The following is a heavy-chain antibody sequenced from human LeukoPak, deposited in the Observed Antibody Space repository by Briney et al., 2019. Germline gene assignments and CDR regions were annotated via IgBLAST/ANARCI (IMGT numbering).Heavy chain of an antibody. CDR1: GGSISSYY. V-gene: IGHV4-4*07. CDR2: IYTTGST. Sequence: PSETLSLTCTVSGGSISSYYWSWIRQPAGKGLEWIGRIYTTGSTNYNPSLKSRVTMSVDTSKNQFSLKLSSVTAADTAVYYCARVNLFDYYGTTEAFDIWGQGTLVTVSS. CDR3: ARVNLFDYYGTTEAFDI. J-gene: IGHJ3*02. D-gene: IGHD3-10*01.